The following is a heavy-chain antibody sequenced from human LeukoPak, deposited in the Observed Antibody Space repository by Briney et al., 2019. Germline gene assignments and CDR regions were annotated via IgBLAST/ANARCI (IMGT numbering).Heavy chain of an antibody. D-gene: IGHD3-16*01. CDR1: GYTLTELS. Sequence: ASVKVSCKVSGYTLTELSMHWVRQAPGKGLEWMGGFDPEDGETIYARKFQGRVTMTEDTSTDTAYMELSSLRSEDTAVYYCATAPWGSVGMDVWGKGTTVTVSS. CDR2: FDPEDGET. CDR3: ATAPWGSVGMDV. J-gene: IGHJ6*04. V-gene: IGHV1-24*01.